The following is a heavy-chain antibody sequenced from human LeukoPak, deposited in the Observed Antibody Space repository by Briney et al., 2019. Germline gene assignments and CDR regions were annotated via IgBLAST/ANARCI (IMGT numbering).Heavy chain of an antibody. CDR1: GYSFTSYW. D-gene: IGHD5-24*01. J-gene: IGHJ4*02. CDR3: ARLSGRWLQSRVFDY. CDR2: IYPGDSDT. Sequence: GESLKISCKGSGYSFTSYWIGWVRQMPGKGLEWMGIIYPGDSDTRYSPSLQGQVTISADKSISTAYLQWSSLKASDAAMYYCARLSGRWLQSRVFDYWGQGTLVTVSS. V-gene: IGHV5-51*01.